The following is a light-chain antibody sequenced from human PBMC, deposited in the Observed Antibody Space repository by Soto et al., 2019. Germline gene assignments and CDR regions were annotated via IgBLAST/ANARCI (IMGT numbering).Light chain of an antibody. CDR2: DAS. J-gene: IGKJ3*01. CDR1: QGISSA. V-gene: IGKV1-13*02. CDR3: QQFNSYPFG. Sequence: AIQLTQSPSSLSASVGDRVTITCRASQGISSALAWYQQKPGKAPKLLIYDASSLESGVPSRFSGSGYGTDFTLTISSLQPEDFATYYCQQFNSYPFGFGAGTKVDIK.